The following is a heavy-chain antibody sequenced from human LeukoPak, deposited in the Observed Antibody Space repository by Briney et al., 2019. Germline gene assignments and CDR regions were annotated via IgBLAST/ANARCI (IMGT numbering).Heavy chain of an antibody. CDR3: ARDIYGDYPDY. CDR1: GGSISSSSYY. J-gene: IGHJ4*02. D-gene: IGHD4-17*01. V-gene: IGHV4-39*07. Sequence: PSETLSLTCTVSGGSISSSSYYWGWIRQPPGKGLEWIGSIYYSGSTYYNPSLKSRVTISVDTSKNQFSLKLSSVTAADTAVYYCARDIYGDYPDYWGQGTLVTVSS. CDR2: IYYSGST.